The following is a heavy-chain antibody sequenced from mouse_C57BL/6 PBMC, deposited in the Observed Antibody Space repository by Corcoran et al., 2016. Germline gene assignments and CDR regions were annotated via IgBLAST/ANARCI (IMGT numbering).Heavy chain of an antibody. V-gene: IGHV1-81*01. CDR2: IYPRSGNT. CDR3: AREEDMDDREFAY. J-gene: IGHJ3*01. D-gene: IGHD1-1*02. CDR1: GYTFTSYG. Sequence: QVQLQQSGAELARPGASVKLSCKASGYTFTSYGISWVKQRTGQGLEWIGEIYPRSGNTYYNEKFKGKATLTADKSSSTAYKELRSLTSEDSAVYFCAREEDMDDREFAYWGQGTLVTVSA.